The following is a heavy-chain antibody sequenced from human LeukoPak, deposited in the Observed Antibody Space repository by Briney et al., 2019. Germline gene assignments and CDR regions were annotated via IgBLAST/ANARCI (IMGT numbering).Heavy chain of an antibody. CDR1: GFTVSSNY. CDR3: ARYYCSGGSCYQYYYYMDV. J-gene: IGHJ6*03. Sequence: GGSLRLSCAASGFTVSSNYMSWVRQAPGKGLEWVSVIYSGGSTYYADSVKGRFTISRDNSKNTLYLQMNSLRAEDTAVYYCARYYCSGGSCYQYYYYMDVWGKGTTVTISS. CDR2: IYSGGST. V-gene: IGHV3-66*01. D-gene: IGHD2-15*01.